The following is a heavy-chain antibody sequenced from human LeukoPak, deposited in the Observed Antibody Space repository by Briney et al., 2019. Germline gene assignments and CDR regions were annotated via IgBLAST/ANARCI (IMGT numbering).Heavy chain of an antibody. V-gene: IGHV1-8*02. CDR1: GYTFTSYD. J-gene: IGHJ4*02. CDR2: MNPNSGNT. Sequence: ASVKVSCKASGYTFTSYDINWVRQATGQGLEWMGWMNPNSGNTGYAQKFQGRVTMTRDTSISTAYMELSRLRSDDTAVYCCARDTYYYDSSGYYYFDYWGQGTLVTVSS. CDR3: ARDTYYYDSSGYYYFDY. D-gene: IGHD3-22*01.